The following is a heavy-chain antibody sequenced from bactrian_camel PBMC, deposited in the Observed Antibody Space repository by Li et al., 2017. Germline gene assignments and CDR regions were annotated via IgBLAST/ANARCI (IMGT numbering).Heavy chain of an antibody. D-gene: IGHD3*01. V-gene: IGHV3S1*01. CDR3: AADPPAGTHVKGEVSWAMECPFVY. CDR1: GDILSRYC. J-gene: IGHJ4*01. CDR2: LNSGSDRT. Sequence: HVQLVESGGGSVQAGGSLRLSCAASGDILSRYCMAWFRQAPGKEREGVAVLNSGSDRTSYADSVSGRFTVSKDLAKNSLYLQMDSLKPEDTAMYYCAADPPAGTHVKGEVSWAMECPFVYWGQGTQVTVS.